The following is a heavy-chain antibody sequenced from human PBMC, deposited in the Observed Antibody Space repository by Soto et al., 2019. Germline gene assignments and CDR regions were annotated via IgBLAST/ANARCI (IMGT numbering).Heavy chain of an antibody. Sequence: QVQLQESGPELVKPSETLSLTCGVSGDSIGSDYWSWIRQPPGKGLEWIAYVHYTGTSNINPSLKGRVTTSADTSNNQLSLRLYSVTAADTAIYYCARGPYTTYCYFDLWGRGTLVTVSS. CDR3: ARGPYTTYCYFDL. D-gene: IGHD3-16*01. CDR2: VHYTGTS. CDR1: GDSIGSDY. V-gene: IGHV4-59*01. J-gene: IGHJ2*01.